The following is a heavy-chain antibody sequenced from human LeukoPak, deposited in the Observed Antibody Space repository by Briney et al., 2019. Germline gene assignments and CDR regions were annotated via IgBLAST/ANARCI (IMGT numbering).Heavy chain of an antibody. V-gene: IGHV4-59*01. J-gene: IGHJ4*02. Sequence: KASETLSLTCTVSGGSISSFFWSWIRQPPGKGLVWIGYVHSSGSTKYNPSLKSRLIISVDMSKNQFSLKLRSVSVADTAVYYCARLAPGNYDILTGDPKVVFDYWGQGALVTVSS. CDR1: GGSISSFF. D-gene: IGHD3-9*01. CDR2: VHSSGST. CDR3: ARLAPGNYDILTGDPKVVFDY.